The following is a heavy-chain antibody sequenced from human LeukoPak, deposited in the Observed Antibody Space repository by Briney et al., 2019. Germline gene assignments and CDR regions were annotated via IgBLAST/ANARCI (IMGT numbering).Heavy chain of an antibody. CDR2: VNPNSGNT. CDR1: GCDFSSFD. D-gene: IGHD2-2*01. J-gene: IGHJ3*02. CDR3: ARDDPRNIVVVPAAMVFDI. Sequence: ASVKVSCKASGCDFSSFDVNWVRQAPGQGLEWMGWVNPNSGNTGYAQKFQGRVTMTRDTSISTAYMELSNLRSEDTAVYYCARDDPRNIVVVPAAMVFDIWGQGTMVTVSS. V-gene: IGHV1-8*01.